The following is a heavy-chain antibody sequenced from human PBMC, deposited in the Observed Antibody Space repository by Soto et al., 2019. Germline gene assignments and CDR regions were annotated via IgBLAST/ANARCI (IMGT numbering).Heavy chain of an antibody. J-gene: IGHJ6*02. CDR1: GFTFSSYG. CDR3: ARGNTYDFWSGYFPEYYYYGMDV. V-gene: IGHV3-33*01. D-gene: IGHD3-3*01. Sequence: GGSLRLSCAASGFTFSSYGVHWVRQAPGKGLEWVAVIWYDGSNKYYADSVKGRFTISRDNSKNTLYLQMNSLRAEDTAVYYCARGNTYDFWSGYFPEYYYYGMDVWGQGTTVTVSS. CDR2: IWYDGSNK.